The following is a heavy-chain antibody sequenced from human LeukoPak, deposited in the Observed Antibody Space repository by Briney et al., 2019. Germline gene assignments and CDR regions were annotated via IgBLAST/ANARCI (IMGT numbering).Heavy chain of an antibody. CDR1: GYTFTCYY. J-gene: IGHJ3*02. CDR2: VNPNSGGT. V-gene: IGHV1-2*06. Sequence: ASVKVSCKASGYTFTCYYMHWVRQAPGQGLEWMGRVNPNSGGTNYAQKFQGRVTMTRDTSISTAYMELSRLRSDDTAVYYCARDRVLLWFGELSPDIWGQGTMVTVSS. CDR3: ARDRVLLWFGELSPDI. D-gene: IGHD3-10*01.